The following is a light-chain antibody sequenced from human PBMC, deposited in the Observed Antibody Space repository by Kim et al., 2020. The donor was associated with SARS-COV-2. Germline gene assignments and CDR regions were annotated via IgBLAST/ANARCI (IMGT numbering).Light chain of an antibody. CDR1: QSVSSY. Sequence: LALSPGESAPLSCRASQSVSSYLAWYQQKPGQAPRLLIYDASNRATGIPARFSGSGSGTDFTLTISSLEPEDFAVYYCQQRSNWPTFGQGTKLEIK. V-gene: IGKV3-11*01. CDR2: DAS. CDR3: QQRSNWPT. J-gene: IGKJ2*01.